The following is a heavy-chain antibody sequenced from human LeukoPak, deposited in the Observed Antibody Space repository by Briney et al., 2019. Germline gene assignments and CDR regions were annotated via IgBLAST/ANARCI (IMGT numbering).Heavy chain of an antibody. D-gene: IGHD2-2*01. Sequence: PGGSLRLSCAASGLIFRIHAMQWVRQAPGKGLEWVSAITGGGGSTYYADSVKGRFTISRDNSENTLYLRMNSLRAEDTALYYCAKGTSTSPDDAFDVWGQGTMVTVSS. CDR2: ITGGGGST. CDR3: AKGTSTSPDDAFDV. V-gene: IGHV3-23*01. CDR1: GLIFRIHA. J-gene: IGHJ3*01.